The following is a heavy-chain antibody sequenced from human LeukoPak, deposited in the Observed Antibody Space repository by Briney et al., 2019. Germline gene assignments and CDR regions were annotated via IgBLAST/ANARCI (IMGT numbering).Heavy chain of an antibody. V-gene: IGHV3-23*01. Sequence: GGSLRLSCAASGFTFSNAWMSWVRQAPGKGLEWVSAISGSGGSTYYADSVKGRFTISRDNSKNTLYLQMNSLRAEDTAVYYCAKGLEWLGFDPWGQGTLVTVSS. CDR2: ISGSGGST. CDR3: AKGLEWLGFDP. CDR1: GFTFSNAW. D-gene: IGHD3-3*01. J-gene: IGHJ5*02.